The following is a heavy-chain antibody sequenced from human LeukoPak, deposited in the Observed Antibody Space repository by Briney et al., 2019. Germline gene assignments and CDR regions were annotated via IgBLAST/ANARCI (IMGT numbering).Heavy chain of an antibody. D-gene: IGHD6-19*01. CDR3: ARGRGDGYNSSGWYPKKNVPWFDP. J-gene: IGHJ5*02. Sequence: SETLSLTCTVSGGSISSGGYYWSWIRQHPGKGLEWIGEINHSGSTNYNPSLKSRVTISVDTSKDQFSLKLSSVTAADTAVYYCARGRGDGYNSSGWYPKKNVPWFDPWGQGTLVTVSS. CDR1: GGSISSGGYY. V-gene: IGHV4-39*07. CDR2: INHSGST.